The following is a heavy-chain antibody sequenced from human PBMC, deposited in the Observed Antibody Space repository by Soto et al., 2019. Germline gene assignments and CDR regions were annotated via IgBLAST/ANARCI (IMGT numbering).Heavy chain of an antibody. CDR1: GFTFSIYS. V-gene: IGHV3-23*01. D-gene: IGHD6-19*01. CDR2: ISGSGGST. CDR3: TRVAVAAYYYGMDV. Sequence: GGSLRLSCAASGFTFSIYSMTWVRQAPGKGLEWVSTISGSGGSTYYTDSVKGRFTISRDNSKNTLFLQLNSLRAEDTAVYYCTRVAVAAYYYGMDVWGQGTTVTVSS. J-gene: IGHJ6*02.